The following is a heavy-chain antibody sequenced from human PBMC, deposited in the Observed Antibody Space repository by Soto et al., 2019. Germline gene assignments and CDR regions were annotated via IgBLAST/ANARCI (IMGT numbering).Heavy chain of an antibody. V-gene: IGHV3-74*01. D-gene: IGHD4-4*01. CDR2: INSDGSST. CDR3: ARGDRTVAHYYYYYGMDV. Sequence: PGGSLRLSCAASGFTFSSYWMHWVRQAPGKGLVWVSRINSDGSSTSYADSVKGRFTISRDNAKNTLYLQMNSLRAEDTAVYYCARGDRTVAHYYYYYGMDVWGQGTTVTVSS. CDR1: GFTFSSYW. J-gene: IGHJ6*02.